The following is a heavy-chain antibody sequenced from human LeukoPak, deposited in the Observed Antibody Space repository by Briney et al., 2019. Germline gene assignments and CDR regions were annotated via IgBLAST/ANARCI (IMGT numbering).Heavy chain of an antibody. V-gene: IGHV1-2*02. CDR2: INPNSGGT. CDR1: GYTFTDYY. CDR3: ARDRVGITGTTHFDY. J-gene: IGHJ4*02. D-gene: IGHD1-7*01. Sequence: ASVRVSCKASGYTFTDYYIHWVRQAPGQGLEWMGWINPNSGGTNYAQKFQGRVTMTRDTSISTAYMELSRLRSDDTAVYYCARDRVGITGTTHFDYWGQGTLVTVSS.